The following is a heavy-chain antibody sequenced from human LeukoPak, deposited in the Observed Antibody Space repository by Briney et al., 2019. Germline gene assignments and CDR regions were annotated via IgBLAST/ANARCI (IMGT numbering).Heavy chain of an antibody. CDR2: IWYDGSKT. J-gene: IGHJ5*02. D-gene: IGHD1-26*01. Sequence: PGGSLRLSCVAPGFTFSRYGMHWVRQAPGKGLEWVAFIWYDGSKTYYGDSVKGRFTISRDNSKNTVYLQMSTLRADDTAVYYCAAPAGAANWLDPWGQGTLVTVSS. V-gene: IGHV3-30*02. CDR3: AAPAGAANWLDP. CDR1: GFTFSRYG.